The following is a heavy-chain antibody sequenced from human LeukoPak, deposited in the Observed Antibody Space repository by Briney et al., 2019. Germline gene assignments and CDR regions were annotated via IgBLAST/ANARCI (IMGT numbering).Heavy chain of an antibody. J-gene: IGHJ4*02. CDR1: GFTFSSYS. D-gene: IGHD6-25*01. V-gene: IGHV3-21*01. Sequence: GGSLRLSCAASGFTFSSYSMNWVRQAPGKGLEWVSSISCSSSYIYYADSVKGRFTISRDNAKNSLYLQMNSLRAEDTAVYYCARLRAAADRRYFDYWGQGTLVTVSS. CDR2: ISCSSSYI. CDR3: ARLRAAADRRYFDY.